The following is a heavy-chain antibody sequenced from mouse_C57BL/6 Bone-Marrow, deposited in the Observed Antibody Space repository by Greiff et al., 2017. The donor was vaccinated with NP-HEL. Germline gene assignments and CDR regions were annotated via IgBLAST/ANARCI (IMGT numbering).Heavy chain of an antibody. J-gene: IGHJ2*01. CDR2: ISSGSSTI. CDR1: GFTFSDYG. V-gene: IGHV5-17*01. Sequence: EVQGVESGGGLVKPGGSLKLSCAASGFTFSDYGMHWVRQAPEKGLEWVAYISSGSSTIYYADTVKGRFTISRDNAKNTLFLQMTSLRSEDTAMYYCARAATVVAPYYFDYWGQGTTLTVSS. CDR3: ARAATVVAPYYFDY. D-gene: IGHD1-1*01.